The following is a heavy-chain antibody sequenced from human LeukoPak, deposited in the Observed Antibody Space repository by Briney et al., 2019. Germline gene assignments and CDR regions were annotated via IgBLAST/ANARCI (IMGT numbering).Heavy chain of an antibody. J-gene: IGHJ6*02. D-gene: IGHD3-9*01. CDR2: ISSSSSTI. Sequence: GGSLRLSCAASGFTFRSYSMNWVRQAPGKGLEWVSYISSSSSTIYYADSVKGRFTISRDNAKNSLFLQMNSLRAEDTGTYYCAGERYKFALDVWGQGTTVIVS. V-gene: IGHV3-48*04. CDR3: AGERYKFALDV. CDR1: GFTFRSYS.